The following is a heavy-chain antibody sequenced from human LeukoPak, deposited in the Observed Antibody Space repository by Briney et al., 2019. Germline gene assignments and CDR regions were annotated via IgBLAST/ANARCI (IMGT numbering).Heavy chain of an antibody. Sequence: GASVKVSCKASGYTFTSYGISWMRQAPGQGLEWMGWISAYNGNTNYAQKLQGRVTMTTDTSTSTAYMELRSLRSDDTAVYYCARGHYDFWSGYSIPPLDYWGQGTLVTVSS. V-gene: IGHV1-18*01. D-gene: IGHD3-3*01. CDR2: ISAYNGNT. CDR3: ARGHYDFWSGYSIPPLDY. J-gene: IGHJ4*02. CDR1: GYTFTSYG.